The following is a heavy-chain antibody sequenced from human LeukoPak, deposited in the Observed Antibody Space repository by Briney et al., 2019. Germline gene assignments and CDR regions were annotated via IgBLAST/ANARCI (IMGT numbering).Heavy chain of an antibody. V-gene: IGHV1-69*02. Sequence: ASVKVSCKASGGTFSSYTISWVRQAPGQGLEWMGRITPILGIANYAQKFQGRVTITADKSTSTAYMDLSSLRSEDTAVYYCAGAGGDYYYFDYWGQGTLVTVSS. CDR3: AGAGGDYYYFDY. J-gene: IGHJ4*02. CDR1: GGTFSSYT. D-gene: IGHD3-16*01. CDR2: ITPILGIA.